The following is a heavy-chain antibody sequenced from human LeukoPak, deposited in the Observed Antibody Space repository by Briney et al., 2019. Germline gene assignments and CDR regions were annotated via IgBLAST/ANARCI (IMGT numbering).Heavy chain of an antibody. CDR2: ISYDGSNT. Sequence: PGGSLRLSCAASGITFSAYGMHSIRQAPGKGLEWVAVISYDGSNTHYIDSVKGRFSISRDNSKNTLYLQMNSLRLEDTAVYYCATGEWLQSNSAFAIWGQGTKVTVSS. D-gene: IGHD5-24*01. CDR3: ATGEWLQSNSAFAI. J-gene: IGHJ3*02. CDR1: GITFSAYG. V-gene: IGHV3-30*03.